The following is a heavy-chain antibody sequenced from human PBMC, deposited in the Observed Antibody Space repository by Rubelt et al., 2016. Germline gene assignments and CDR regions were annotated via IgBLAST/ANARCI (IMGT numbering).Heavy chain of an antibody. Sequence: QVQLAQSGAEVKKPGASVKVSCKASGYTFTGYYIHWVRQAPGQGLEWMGRISSSSGGTNYAQKFQGRVTMTRDTSISTAYMELSGLGSDDTAVYYCAREAPMAGSCVDYWGQGTLVTVSS. J-gene: IGHJ4*02. CDR1: GYTFTGYY. V-gene: IGHV1-2*06. CDR3: AREAPMAGSCVDY. D-gene: IGHD6-19*01. CDR2: ISSSSGGT.